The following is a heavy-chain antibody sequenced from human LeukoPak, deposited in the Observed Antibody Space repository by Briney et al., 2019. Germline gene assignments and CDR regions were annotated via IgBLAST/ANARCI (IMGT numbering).Heavy chain of an antibody. CDR2: IPPSGST. J-gene: IGHJ2*01. CDR3: ATDFGGNSDWYFDL. D-gene: IGHD4-23*01. CDR1: GGSISSYY. V-gene: IGHV4-4*08. Sequence: SETLSLTCTVSGGSISSYYWSWIRQPPGKGLEWIGYIPPSGSTNYNPSLKSRVTIPVETSKRQISLSLSSVTAADTAVYYCATDFGGNSDWYFDLWGRGTLVTVSS.